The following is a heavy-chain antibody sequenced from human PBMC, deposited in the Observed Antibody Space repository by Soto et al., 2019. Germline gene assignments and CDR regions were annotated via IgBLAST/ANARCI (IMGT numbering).Heavy chain of an antibody. CDR1: GFRFSYYP. CDR3: VRDWSTFWGMDV. V-gene: IGHV3-7*01. CDR2: INRRGTST. J-gene: IGHJ6*02. Sequence: GGSLRLSCVGSGFRFSYYPLNWVRQAPGQGLEWVANINRRGTSTNYVDSVRGRFAISRDNAKDSLFLQMNNLRAEDTAVYYCVRDWSTFWGMDVWGQGTTVTVSS.